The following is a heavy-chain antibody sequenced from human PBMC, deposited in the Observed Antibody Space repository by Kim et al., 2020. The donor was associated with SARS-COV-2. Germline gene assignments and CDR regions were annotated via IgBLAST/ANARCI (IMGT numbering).Heavy chain of an antibody. V-gene: IGHV1-58*01. J-gene: IGHJ3*02. CDR3: AAGNPSVDSSWYSFDAFDI. CDR1: GFTFTSSA. D-gene: IGHD6-13*01. Sequence: SVKVSCKASGFTFTSSAVQWVRQARGQRLEWIGWIVVGSGNTNYAQKFQERVTITRDMSTSTAYMELSSLRSEDTAVYYCAAGNPSVDSSWYSFDAFDIWGQGTMVTVSS. CDR2: IVVGSGNT.